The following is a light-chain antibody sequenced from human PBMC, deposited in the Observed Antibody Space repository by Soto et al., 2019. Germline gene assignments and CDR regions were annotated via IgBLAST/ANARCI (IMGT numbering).Light chain of an antibody. Sequence: DIQMTQSPSSLSASVGDRVTITCRASQSISWYLNWYQQKPGKAPKLLIYTASSLQSGVPSRFSGSGSGTDFTLTITSLQPEDFATYYCQQSFRTLWTFGQGTEVEIK. V-gene: IGKV1-39*01. CDR1: QSISWY. CDR2: TAS. CDR3: QQSFRTLWT. J-gene: IGKJ1*01.